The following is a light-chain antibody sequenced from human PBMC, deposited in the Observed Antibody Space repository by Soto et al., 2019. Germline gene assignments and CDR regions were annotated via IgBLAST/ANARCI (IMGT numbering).Light chain of an antibody. CDR2: GAS. CDR3: QQRSNWPTIT. CDR1: QSVRRY. Sequence: EIVFTQSPATLSSPPGERATLSCRASQSVRRYLAWYQQKPGQAHRLLIYGASSRATGIPARFSGSGSGTDFTLTISSLEPEDFAVYYCQQRSNWPTITCGQGTRREI. V-gene: IGKV3-11*01. J-gene: IGKJ5*01.